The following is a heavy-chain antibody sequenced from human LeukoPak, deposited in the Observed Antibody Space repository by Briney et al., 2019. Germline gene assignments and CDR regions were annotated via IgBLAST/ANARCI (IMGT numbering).Heavy chain of an antibody. CDR2: ISSSSSTI. CDR1: GFTFSSYS. J-gene: IGHJ5*02. V-gene: IGHV3-48*01. Sequence: QPGGSLRLSCAASGFTFSSYSMNWVRQAPGKGLEWVSYISSSSSTIYYADSVKGRFTTSRDNAKNSLFLQMNGPRAEDTAVYYCAKDCCYGAPRGMAWFDPWGKGTLVTVSS. CDR3: AKDCCYGAPRGMAWFDP. D-gene: IGHD4-17*01.